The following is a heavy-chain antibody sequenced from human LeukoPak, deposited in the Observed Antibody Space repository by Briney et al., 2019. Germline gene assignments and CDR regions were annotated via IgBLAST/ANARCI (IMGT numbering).Heavy chain of an antibody. CDR3: ARAAYSGSYHSDY. CDR1: GASISSGTYS. Sequence: SETLSLTCTVSGASISSGTYSWSWIRQPPGEGLEWIGYIYHTGSTNYNPSLKSRVTISVDTSKNQFSLKLSSVTAADTAVYYCARAAYSGSYHSDYWGQGTLVTVSS. V-gene: IGHV4-61*01. CDR2: IYHTGST. D-gene: IGHD1-26*01. J-gene: IGHJ4*02.